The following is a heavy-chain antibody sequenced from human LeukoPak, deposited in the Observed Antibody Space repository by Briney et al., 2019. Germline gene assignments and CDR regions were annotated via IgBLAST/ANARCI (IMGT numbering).Heavy chain of an antibody. CDR3: AKGIPLGITGKSVRGYYFDY. CDR1: GFTFSSYA. Sequence: GGSLRLSCAASGFTFSSYAMSWVRQAPGKGLEWVSAISGSGGSTYYADSAKGRFTISRDNSKNTLYLQMNSLRAEDTAVYYCAKGIPLGITGKSVRGYYFDYWGQGTLVTVSS. D-gene: IGHD1-20*01. J-gene: IGHJ4*02. V-gene: IGHV3-23*01. CDR2: ISGSGGST.